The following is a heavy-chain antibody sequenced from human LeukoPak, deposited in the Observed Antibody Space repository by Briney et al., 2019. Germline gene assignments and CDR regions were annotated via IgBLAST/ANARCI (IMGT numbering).Heavy chain of an antibody. Sequence: GESLKISCKGSGYSFTSYWIGWVRQMPGKGLEWMGIIYPGDSDIRYSPSFQGQVTISADKSISTAYLQWSSLKASDTAMYYCARQRGDYRAGRYYYYGMDVWGKGTTVTVSS. CDR2: IYPGDSDI. J-gene: IGHJ6*04. D-gene: IGHD4-11*01. CDR3: ARQRGDYRAGRYYYYGMDV. V-gene: IGHV5-51*01. CDR1: GYSFTSYW.